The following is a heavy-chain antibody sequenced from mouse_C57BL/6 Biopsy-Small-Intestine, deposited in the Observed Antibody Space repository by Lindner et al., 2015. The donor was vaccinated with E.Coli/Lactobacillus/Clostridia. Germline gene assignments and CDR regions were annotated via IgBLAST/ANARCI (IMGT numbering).Heavy chain of an antibody. J-gene: IGHJ2*01. CDR3: ARGRLGDSGYFDY. CDR1: GHTFTSYW. CDR2: INPSSGYT. Sequence: VQLQESGAELAKPGASVKLSCKASGHTFTSYWMHWVKQRPGQGLEWIGYINPSSGYTKYNQKFKDKATLTADKSSSTAYMQLSSLTYEDSAVYYCARGRLGDSGYFDYWGQGTTLTVSS. V-gene: IGHV1-7*01. D-gene: IGHD3-3*01.